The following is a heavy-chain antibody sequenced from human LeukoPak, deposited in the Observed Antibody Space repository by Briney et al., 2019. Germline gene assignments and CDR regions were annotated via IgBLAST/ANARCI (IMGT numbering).Heavy chain of an antibody. J-gene: IGHJ4*02. D-gene: IGHD5-12*01. CDR1: GYSISSGYY. V-gene: IGHV4-38-2*02. CDR2: IYHSGST. Sequence: SETLSLTCTVSGYSISSGYYWGWIRQPPGKGLEWIGNIYHSGSTYYNPSLKSRVTISLDTSKNQFSLKLSSATAADTAIYYCARKDPGYSGYSDFDYWGQGTLVTVSS. CDR3: ARKDPGYSGYSDFDY.